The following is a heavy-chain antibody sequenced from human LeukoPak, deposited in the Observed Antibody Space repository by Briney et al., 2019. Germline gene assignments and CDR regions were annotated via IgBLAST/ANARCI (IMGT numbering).Heavy chain of an antibody. Sequence: ASVKVSCKASGGTFSSYAISWVRQAPGQGLEWMGRIIPIFGMANYAQKFQGRVTITADKSTSTAYMELSSLRSEDTAVYYCARENGLYFDYWGQGTLVTVSS. J-gene: IGHJ4*02. V-gene: IGHV1-69*04. CDR1: GGTFSSYA. D-gene: IGHD4-17*01. CDR3: ARENGLYFDY. CDR2: IIPIFGMA.